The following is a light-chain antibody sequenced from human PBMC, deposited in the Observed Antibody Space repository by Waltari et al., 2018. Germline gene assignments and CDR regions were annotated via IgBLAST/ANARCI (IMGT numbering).Light chain of an antibody. V-gene: IGKV3-20*01. J-gene: IGKJ4*01. CDR1: QSVTIIS. CDR2: GTS. CDR3: QQYDGEVVT. Sequence: EIGVAQSPRTLSLSRGESATLSCRASQSVTIISLTWYQQKLGQAPRLLIYGTSSRATAIPDRFSGSGSGTDFTLTISRLEPEDFAVYYCQQYDGEVVTFGGGTKVEI.